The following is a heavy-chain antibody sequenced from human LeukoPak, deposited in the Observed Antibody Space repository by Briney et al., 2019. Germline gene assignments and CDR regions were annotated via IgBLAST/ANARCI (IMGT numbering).Heavy chain of an antibody. CDR2: ISAYNGNT. D-gene: IGHD6-19*01. CDR1: GYTFTSYG. J-gene: IGHJ4*02. Sequence: ASVKVSCKASGYTFTSYGISWVRQAPGQGLEGMGWISAYNGNTNYAQKLQGRVTMTTDTSTSTAYMELRSLRSDDTAVYYCARWIAVAGTWYFDYWGQGTLVTVSS. CDR3: ARWIAVAGTWYFDY. V-gene: IGHV1-18*01.